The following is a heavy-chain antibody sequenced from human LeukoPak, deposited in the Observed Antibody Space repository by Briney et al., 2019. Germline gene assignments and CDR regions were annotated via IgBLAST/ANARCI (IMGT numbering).Heavy chain of an antibody. CDR3: ARGPLTYCSGGSCYLH. V-gene: IGHV4-38-2*02. J-gene: IGHJ4*02. D-gene: IGHD2-15*01. Sequence: SETLSLTCTVSGYSISSGYYWGWIRQPPGKGLEWIGEINHSGSTNYNPSLKSRVTISVDTSKNQFSLKLSSVTAADTAVYYCARGPLTYCSGGSCYLHWGQGTLVTVSS. CDR2: INHSGST. CDR1: GYSISSGYY.